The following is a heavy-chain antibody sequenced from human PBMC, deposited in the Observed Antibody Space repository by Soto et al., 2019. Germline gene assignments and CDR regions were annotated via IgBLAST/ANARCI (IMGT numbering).Heavy chain of an antibody. Sequence: EVQLLESGGGLVRPGGSLRLSCAASAFTFSNYAMNWVRQAPGKGLEWVSVISGSGGSASYADSVQGRFTISRDNSKNTLYLQMNSLRAEDTAIYYCVREDSAWDSRGSFDFFGRGTMVTVS. CDR3: VREDSAWDSRGSFDF. CDR2: ISGSGGSA. J-gene: IGHJ3*01. CDR1: AFTFSNYA. V-gene: IGHV3-23*01. D-gene: IGHD6-19*01.